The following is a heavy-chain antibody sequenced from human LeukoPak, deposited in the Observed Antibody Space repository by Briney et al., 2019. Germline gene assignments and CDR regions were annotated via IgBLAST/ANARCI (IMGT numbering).Heavy chain of an antibody. CDR2: LCSSSSNL. CDR1: GFTFSTYS. CDR3: ARARVGDIVVVITPHPFDY. J-gene: IGHJ4*02. V-gene: IGHV3-21*01. Sequence: GGSLRLSCAASGFTFSTYSMNWVRQAPGKGLEWVSFLCSSSSNLHHPDSVRGRFTISRDNAKNSLYLHMSSLRAEDTGVYYCARARVGDIVVVITPHPFDYWGQGTLVTVSS. D-gene: IGHD3-22*01.